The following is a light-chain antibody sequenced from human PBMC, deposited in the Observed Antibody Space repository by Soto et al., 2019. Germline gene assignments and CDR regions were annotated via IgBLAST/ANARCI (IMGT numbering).Light chain of an antibody. V-gene: IGLV3-1*01. CDR1: KLGDKY. J-gene: IGLJ1*01. CDR3: QAWDSSTASYV. Sequence: SYELTQPPSVSVSPGQTASITCSGDKLGDKYACWYQQKPGQSPVLVIYQDSKRPPGIPERFSGSNSGNTATLTISGTQAMDEADHYRQAWDSSTASYVFGTGTKVTVL. CDR2: QDS.